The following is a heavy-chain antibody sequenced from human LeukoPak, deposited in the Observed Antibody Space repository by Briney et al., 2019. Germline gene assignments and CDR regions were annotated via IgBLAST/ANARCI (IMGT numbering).Heavy chain of an antibody. D-gene: IGHD3-10*01. CDR1: GGSISSSNW. V-gene: IGHV4-4*02. Sequence: SETLSPTCAVSGGSISSSNWWSWVRQPPGKGLEWIGEIYHSGSTNYNPSLKSRVTISVDKSKNQFSLKLSSVTAADTAAYYCASSYYYGSGSYPVEYWGQGTLVTVSS. CDR2: IYHSGST. CDR3: ASSYYYGSGSYPVEY. J-gene: IGHJ4*02.